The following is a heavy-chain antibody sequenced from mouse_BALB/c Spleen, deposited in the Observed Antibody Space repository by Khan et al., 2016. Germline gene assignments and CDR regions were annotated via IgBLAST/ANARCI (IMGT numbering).Heavy chain of an antibody. CDR1: GFTFSRFG. CDR2: ISSGSRTI. Sequence: EVELVESGGGLVQPGGSRKLSCAASGFTFSRFGMHWVRQAPEKGLEWVAYISSGSRTIYYADTLKGRFTISRDNPKNALFLQMTSLRSEETAMYYCARGDYWGQGTTLTVSS. CDR3: ARGDY. V-gene: IGHV5-17*02. J-gene: IGHJ2*01.